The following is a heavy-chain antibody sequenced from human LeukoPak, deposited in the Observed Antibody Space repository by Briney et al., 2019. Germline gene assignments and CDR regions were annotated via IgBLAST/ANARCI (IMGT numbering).Heavy chain of an antibody. CDR1: GFTFSSYS. CDR3: ARESWGDWFDP. J-gene: IGHJ5*02. CDR2: ISTSGSYI. D-gene: IGHD3-16*01. V-gene: IGHV3-21*01. Sequence: GGSLRLSCAASGFTFSSYSMNWVRQAPGKGLEWVSSISTSGSYIYYADSVKGRFTTSRDNAKNSLYLQMNSLRAEDTAVYYCARESWGDWFDPWGQGTLVTVSS.